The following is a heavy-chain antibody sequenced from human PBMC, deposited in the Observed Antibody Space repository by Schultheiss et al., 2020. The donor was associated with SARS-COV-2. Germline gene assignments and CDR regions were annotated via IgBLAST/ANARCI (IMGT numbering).Heavy chain of an antibody. CDR1: GGSISSYY. V-gene: IGHV4-4*07. CDR2: IYTSGST. J-gene: IGHJ5*02. D-gene: IGHD3-3*01. Sequence: SETLSLTCTVSGGSISSYYWSWIRQPAGKGLEWIGRIYTSGSTNYNPSLKSRVTMSVDTSKNQFSLKLSSVTAADTAVYYCARANNDFWSGENWFDPWGQGTLVTVSS. CDR3: ARANNDFWSGENWFDP.